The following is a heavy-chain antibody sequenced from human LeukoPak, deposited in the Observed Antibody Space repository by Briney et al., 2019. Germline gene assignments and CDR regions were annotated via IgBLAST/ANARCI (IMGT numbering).Heavy chain of an antibody. V-gene: IGHV1-2*02. J-gene: IGHJ5*02. CDR2: INPNSGGT. CDR1: GYTFTGYY. Sequence: ASVKVSCKASGYTFTGYYMHWVRQVPGQGLEWMGWINPNSGGTNYAQKFQGRVTMTRDTSISTAYMELSRLRSDDTAVYYCARDLVFAGGGYSGYDTPNWFDPWGQGTLVTVSS. D-gene: IGHD5-12*01. CDR3: ARDLVFAGGGYSGYDTPNWFDP.